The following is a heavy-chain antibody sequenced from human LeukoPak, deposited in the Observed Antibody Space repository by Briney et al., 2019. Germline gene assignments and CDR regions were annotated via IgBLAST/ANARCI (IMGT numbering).Heavy chain of an antibody. J-gene: IGHJ4*02. D-gene: IGHD6-13*01. V-gene: IGHV4-31*02. CDR3: ARGPVAAAGTDY. CDR1: GGSINSVGYY. CDR2: IYFNGNT. Sequence: NPSETLSLTCTVSGGSINSVGYYWSWIRQHPGKGLEWIGYIYFNGNTYYNPSLKSRVTILLDTSKKQFSLKLSSVTAADTAVYYCARGPVAAAGTDYWGQGTLVTVSS.